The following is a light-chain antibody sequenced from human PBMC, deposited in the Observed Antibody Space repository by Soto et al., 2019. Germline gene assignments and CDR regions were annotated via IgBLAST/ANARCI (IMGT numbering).Light chain of an antibody. CDR1: QDISNY. CDR3: QQYGSSPFT. V-gene: IGKV1-33*01. CDR2: DAF. J-gene: IGKJ5*01. Sequence: GDRVTITCQASQDISNYLXXYXXKXGXXXKXXXYDAFNLETGVPSRFSGSGYGTDFTFTISSLQPEDFAVYYCQQYGSSPFTFGQGKRLEI.